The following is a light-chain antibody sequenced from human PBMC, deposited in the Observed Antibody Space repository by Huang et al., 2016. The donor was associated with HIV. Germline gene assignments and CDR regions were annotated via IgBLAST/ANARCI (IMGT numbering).Light chain of an antibody. V-gene: IGKV1-39*01. CDR2: AVS. J-gene: IGKJ4*01. CDR1: QYISTS. Sequence: DIQMTQSPSSLSASVGDRVTITCRARQYISTSLNWYQQKPGEAPKLLIYAVSSLPTGVPSRFRGSGSGTNFSLTITNLQPEDFATDSCQQGYSTPTFGGGTRIEIK. CDR3: QQGYSTPT.